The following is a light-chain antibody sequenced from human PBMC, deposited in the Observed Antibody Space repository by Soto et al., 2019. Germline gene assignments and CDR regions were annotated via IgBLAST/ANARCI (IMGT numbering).Light chain of an antibody. Sequence: DLQMTQSPSSLSASVGDRVTITCRASQGISSYLAWYQQKPGKVPKVLIYAASPLQSGVPARFSGRGSRTEFPLTISTLQPQDVATYYCQTYYSAPETFGQGTKVQIK. V-gene: IGKV1-27*01. CDR3: QTYYSAPET. CDR1: QGISSY. J-gene: IGKJ1*01. CDR2: AAS.